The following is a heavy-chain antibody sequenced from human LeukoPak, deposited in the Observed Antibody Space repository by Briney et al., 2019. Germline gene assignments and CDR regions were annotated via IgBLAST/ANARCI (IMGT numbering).Heavy chain of an antibody. CDR1: GGSVSSSSCY. V-gene: IGHV4-39*01. J-gene: IGHJ4*02. CDR2: SFHSGSP. D-gene: IGHD1-1*01. CDR3: ARATATGSWGLFDY. Sequence: SETLSLTCSVSGGSVSSSSCYWGWIRQPPGKGLEWIGGSFHSGSPYYNPSLKSRVTISVDTSKNQFSLKLSSVTDADTAVYYCARATATGSWGLFDYWGQGTQVIVSS.